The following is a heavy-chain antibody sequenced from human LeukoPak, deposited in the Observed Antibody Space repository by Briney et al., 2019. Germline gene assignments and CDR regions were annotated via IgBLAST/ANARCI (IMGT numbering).Heavy chain of an antibody. CDR1: GDTFRNYT. CDR2: IIPIFGTA. Sequence: ASVKVSCKASGDTFRNYTINWVRQAPGQGLEWMGGIIPIFGTANYAQKFQGRVTMTRDMSTSTVYMELSSLRSEDTAVYYCARAYYYDSSGYFPFDYWGQGTLVTVSS. CDR3: ARAYYYDSSGYFPFDY. V-gene: IGHV1-69*05. D-gene: IGHD3-22*01. J-gene: IGHJ4*02.